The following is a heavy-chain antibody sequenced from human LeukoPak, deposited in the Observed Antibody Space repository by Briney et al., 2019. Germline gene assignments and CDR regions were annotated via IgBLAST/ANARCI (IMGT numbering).Heavy chain of an antibody. D-gene: IGHD3-10*01. V-gene: IGHV3-9*01. CDR1: GFTFDDYA. CDR3: AKDMNYYGSGSYYTGDAFDI. Sequence: GGSLRLSCAASGFTFDDYAMHWVRQAPGKGLEWVSGISWNSGSIGYADSVKGRFTISRDNAKNSLYLQMNSLRAEDTALYYCAKDMNYYGSGSYYTGDAFDIWGQGTMVTVSS. CDR2: ISWNSGSI. J-gene: IGHJ3*02.